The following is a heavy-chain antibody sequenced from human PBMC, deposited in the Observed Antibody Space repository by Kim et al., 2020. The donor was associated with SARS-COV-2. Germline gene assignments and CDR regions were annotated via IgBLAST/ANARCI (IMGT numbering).Heavy chain of an antibody. Sequence: SETLSLTCTVSGGSISSGGYYWSWIRQHPGKGLEWIGYIYYSGSTYYNPSLKSRVTISVDTSKNQLSLKLSSVTAADTAVYYCARSYYDILTGYYNGWFDPWGQGTLVTVSS. CDR1: GGSISSGGYY. V-gene: IGHV4-31*03. D-gene: IGHD3-9*01. CDR2: IYYSGST. CDR3: ARSYYDILTGYYNGWFDP. J-gene: IGHJ5*02.